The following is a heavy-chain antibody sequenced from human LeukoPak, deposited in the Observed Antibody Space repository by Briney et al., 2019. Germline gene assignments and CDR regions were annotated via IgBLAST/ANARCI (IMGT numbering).Heavy chain of an antibody. CDR3: ARSGGSGFQLDS. Sequence: PSETLSLTCTVSGGSIGPYYWSWLRQHTDKALEWIGRSYTTGSTNYNPSLKSRVTMSLDTSKNQFSLKLSSVTAADTAVYYCARSGGSGFQLDSWGQGTLVTVSS. CDR2: SYTTGST. J-gene: IGHJ4*02. CDR1: GGSIGPYY. D-gene: IGHD3-16*01. V-gene: IGHV4-4*07.